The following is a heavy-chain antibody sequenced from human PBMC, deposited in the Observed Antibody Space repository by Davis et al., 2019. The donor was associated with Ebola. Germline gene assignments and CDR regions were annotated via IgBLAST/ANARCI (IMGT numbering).Heavy chain of an antibody. J-gene: IGHJ4*02. CDR2: ISGSGGST. CDR1: GFTFSSYG. CDR3: ARALGYDSGDDY. D-gene: IGHD5-12*01. V-gene: IGHV3-23*01. Sequence: GESLKISCAASGFTFSSYGMSWVRQAPGKGLEWVSGISGSGGSTYYADSVKGRFTISRDNSKNMLYLQMNSLRAEDTAVYYCARALGYDSGDDYWGQGTLVTVSS.